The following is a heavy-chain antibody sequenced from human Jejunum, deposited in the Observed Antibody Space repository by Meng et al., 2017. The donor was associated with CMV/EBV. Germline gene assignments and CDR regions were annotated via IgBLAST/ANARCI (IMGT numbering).Heavy chain of an antibody. J-gene: IGHJ4*02. CDR1: GEYT. CDR2: ISWDGSSS. Sequence: GEYTMHWVRHPPGKGLEWISLISWDGSSSYYADSVKGRFTVSRDNRNNSLFLQMNSLRVEDTGIYYCAKDRTPAELFDSSGYCSDYWGQGTLVTVSS. V-gene: IGHV3-43*01. CDR3: AKDRTPAELFDSSGYCSDY. D-gene: IGHD3-22*01.